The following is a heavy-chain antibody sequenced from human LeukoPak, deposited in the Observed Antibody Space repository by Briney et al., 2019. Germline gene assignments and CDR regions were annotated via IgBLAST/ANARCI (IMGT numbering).Heavy chain of an antibody. CDR2: ISTSGITK. V-gene: IGHV3-48*01. J-gene: IGHJ5*01. CDR3: AKEMGFCSGGSCYRWFDS. CDR1: GFTFSIYS. Sequence: GGSLRLSCAASGFTFSIYSMSWVRQAPGKGPEWLSYISTSGITKYYADSVKGRFTISRDDAKNSLSLQMNSLRADDTAVYYCAKEMGFCSGGSCYRWFDSWGQGTLVTVSS. D-gene: IGHD2-15*01.